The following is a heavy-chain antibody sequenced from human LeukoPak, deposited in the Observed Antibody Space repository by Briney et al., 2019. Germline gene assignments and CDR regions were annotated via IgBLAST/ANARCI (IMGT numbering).Heavy chain of an antibody. CDR3: ARVRDPYYYYMDV. CDR2: IYHRGTA. CDR1: GGSIGIDDYY. V-gene: IGHV4-30-2*05. Sequence: SETLSLTCTVSGGSIGIDDYYWTWIRQPPGKGLERIGYIYHRGTAYYNPSLESRVTISVDTSKNQFSLKLSSVTAADTAMFYCARVRDPYYYYMDVWGKGTTVTVSS. J-gene: IGHJ6*03. D-gene: IGHD5-24*01.